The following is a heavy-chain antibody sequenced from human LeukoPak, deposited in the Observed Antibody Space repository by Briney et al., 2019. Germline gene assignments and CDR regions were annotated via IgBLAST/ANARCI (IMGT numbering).Heavy chain of an antibody. CDR2: IYSGGST. CDR1: GFTVSSNY. V-gene: IGHV3-53*01. Sequence: GGSLRLSCAASGFTVSSNYMSWVRQAPGKGLEWVSVIYSGGSTYYADSVRGRFTISRDNSKNTLYLQMNSLRVEDTAVYYCASPGRYYDSSGYDYWGQGTLVTVSS. CDR3: ASPGRYYDSSGYDY. J-gene: IGHJ4*02. D-gene: IGHD3-22*01.